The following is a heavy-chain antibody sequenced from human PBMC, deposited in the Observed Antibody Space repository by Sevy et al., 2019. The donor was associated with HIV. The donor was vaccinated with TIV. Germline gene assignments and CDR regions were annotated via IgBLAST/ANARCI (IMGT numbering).Heavy chain of an antibody. J-gene: IGHJ4*02. CDR3: VRDGLASATDFDY. D-gene: IGHD2-15*01. CDR1: GFTFSNNW. Sequence: GGSLRLSCEVSGFTFSNNWLPWVGKAQGKGLEWVAKIKEDGSDKYYGDSVKGRFSLSRDNAKNSLYLQMDSLRAEDTAAYYCVRDGLASATDFDYWGQGTLVTVSS. V-gene: IGHV3-7*01. CDR2: IKEDGSDK.